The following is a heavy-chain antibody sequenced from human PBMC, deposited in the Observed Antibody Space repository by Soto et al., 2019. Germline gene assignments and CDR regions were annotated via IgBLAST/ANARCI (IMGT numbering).Heavy chain of an antibody. CDR1: GGSVSSGSYY. Sequence: PSETLALTCTVSGGSVSSGSYYWSWIRQPPGTGLEWIGYIYYSESTNYNPSLKSRVTISVDTSKNQFSLKLSSVTAADTAAYYCARVSYGYSDYWGQGTLVTVSS. J-gene: IGHJ4*02. CDR3: ARVSYGYSDY. V-gene: IGHV4-61*01. CDR2: IYYSEST. D-gene: IGHD5-18*01.